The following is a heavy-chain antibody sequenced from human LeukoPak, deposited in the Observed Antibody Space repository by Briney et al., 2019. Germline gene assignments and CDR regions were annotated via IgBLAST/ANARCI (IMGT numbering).Heavy chain of an antibody. CDR2: IWYDGSNK. CDR1: GFTFSSYG. Sequence: PGGSLRLSCAASGFTFSSYGMHWVRQAPGKGLEWVAVIWYDGSNKYYADSVKGRFTISRDNSKNTLYLQMNSLRAEDTAVYYCAKSGQHLVPNFDYWGQGTLATVSS. D-gene: IGHD1-26*01. CDR3: AKSGQHLVPNFDY. V-gene: IGHV3-33*06. J-gene: IGHJ4*02.